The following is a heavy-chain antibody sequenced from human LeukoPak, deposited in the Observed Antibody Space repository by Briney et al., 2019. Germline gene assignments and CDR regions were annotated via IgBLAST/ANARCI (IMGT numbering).Heavy chain of an antibody. CDR2: IKTDGSTT. D-gene: IGHD3-10*01. CDR3: ARDYYYGSGSYDY. V-gene: IGHV3-74*01. J-gene: IGHJ4*02. Sequence: PGGSLRLSCAVSGFTFSSSWMHWVRQAPGKGLVWVSHIKTDGSTTAYADSVKGRFTISRDNAKNSLYLQMSSLRAEDTAVYYCARDYYYGSGSYDYWGQGTLDTVSS. CDR1: GFTFSSSW.